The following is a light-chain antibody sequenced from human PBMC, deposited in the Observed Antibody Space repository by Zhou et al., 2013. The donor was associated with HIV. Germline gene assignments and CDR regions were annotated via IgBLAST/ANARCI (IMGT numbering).Light chain of an antibody. J-gene: IGKJ3*01. CDR3: QQYGSSLIFT. CDR1: QSVSSSH. V-gene: IGKV3-20*01. CDR2: DVS. Sequence: IVLTQSPGTLSLSPGERATLSCRASQSVSSSHLAWYAQKPGQVPRLVIYDVSSRATGIPDRFSGSGSGTDFTLTITRLEPEDFAVYYCQQYGSSLIFTFGPGTKVDIK.